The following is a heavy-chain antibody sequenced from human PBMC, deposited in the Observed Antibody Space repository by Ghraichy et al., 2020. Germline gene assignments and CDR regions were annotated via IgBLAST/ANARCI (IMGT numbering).Heavy chain of an antibody. D-gene: IGHD3-9*01. CDR1: GFTFSSYS. Sequence: ETLSLTCAASGFTFSSYSMNWVRQAPGKGLEWVSSISSSSSSYIYYADSVKGRFTISRDNAKNSLYLQMNSLRAEDTAVYYCARDPNDILTGYSLGWFDPWGQGTLVTVSS. CDR2: ISSSSSSYI. J-gene: IGHJ5*02. V-gene: IGHV3-21*01. CDR3: ARDPNDILTGYSLGWFDP.